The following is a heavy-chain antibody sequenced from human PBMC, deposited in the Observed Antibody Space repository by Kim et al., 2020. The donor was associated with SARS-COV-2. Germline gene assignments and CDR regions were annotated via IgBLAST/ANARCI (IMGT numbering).Heavy chain of an antibody. J-gene: IGHJ6*01. V-gene: IGHV3-48*02. CDR1: GLTFSRHS. D-gene: IGHD2-15*01. Sequence: GGSLRLSCAASGLTFSRHSMNWVRQAPGKGLEWVSYISDSGSATYYGDSVKGRFTVSRDNANNALNLQMNSLRDEDTAVYYCAKTGLSVVGVAASNYYY. CDR3: AKTGLSVVGVAASNYYY. CDR2: ISDSGSAT.